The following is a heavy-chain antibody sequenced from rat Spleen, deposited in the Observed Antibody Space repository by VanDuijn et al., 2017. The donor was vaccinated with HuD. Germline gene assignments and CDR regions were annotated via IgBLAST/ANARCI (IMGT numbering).Heavy chain of an antibody. CDR2: ISTGGGNT. Sequence: EVQLVESGGGLVQPGRSLKISCVGSGFIFSDYHLAWVRQAPTKGLEWVASISTGGGNTYYRDSVKGRFTISRDNAKSTLYLQMDSLRSEDTATYYCARHWGTYYGYNVMDAWGQGASVTVSS. V-gene: IGHV5-25*01. D-gene: IGHD1-9*01. J-gene: IGHJ4*01. CDR3: ARHWGTYYGYNVMDA. CDR1: GFIFSDYH.